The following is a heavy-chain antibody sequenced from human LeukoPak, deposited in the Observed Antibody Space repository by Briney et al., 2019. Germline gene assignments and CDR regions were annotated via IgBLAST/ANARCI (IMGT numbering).Heavy chain of an antibody. CDR2: MHYSGST. J-gene: IGHJ6*03. CDR1: GGSIGTYY. Sequence: SETLSLTCTVSGGSIGTYYWSWIRQPPGKGLEWIGYMHYSGSTNYNPSLKSRVTISVDTSKNQFSLKLRSVTAADTALYYCARVSPSFNYYYYMDVWGKGTTVTVSS. V-gene: IGHV4-59*01. CDR3: ARVSPSFNYYYYMDV.